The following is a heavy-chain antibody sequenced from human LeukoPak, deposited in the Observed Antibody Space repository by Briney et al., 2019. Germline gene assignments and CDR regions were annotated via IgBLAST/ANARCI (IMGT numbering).Heavy chain of an antibody. Sequence: GGSLRLSCAASGFTFSSYAMSWVRQAPGKGLEWVSGISGSGGSTYYADSVKGRFTISRDNSKNTLYLQMNSLRAEDTAVYYCAKDGEILTGYYPLDYWGQGTLVTVSS. CDR3: AKDGEILTGYYPLDY. D-gene: IGHD3-9*01. J-gene: IGHJ4*02. CDR2: ISGSGGST. CDR1: GFTFSSYA. V-gene: IGHV3-23*01.